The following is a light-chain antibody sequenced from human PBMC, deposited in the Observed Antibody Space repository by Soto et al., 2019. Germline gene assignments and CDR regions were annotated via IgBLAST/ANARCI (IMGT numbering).Light chain of an antibody. J-gene: IGLJ1*01. CDR1: SSDVGDYNH. Sequence: QSALTQPRSVSGSPGQSVTISCTGTSSDVGDYNHVSWYQQHPGKAPKLMIYDVSKRPSGVPDRFSGSKSGNTASLTISGLQAEDEADYYCCLYAGSYVFGTGTKVTVL. V-gene: IGLV2-11*01. CDR2: DVS. CDR3: CLYAGSYV.